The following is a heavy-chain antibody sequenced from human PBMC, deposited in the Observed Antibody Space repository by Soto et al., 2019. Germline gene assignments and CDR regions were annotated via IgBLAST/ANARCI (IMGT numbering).Heavy chain of an antibody. CDR2: ISSSSTTI. CDR1: GFTFSDYF. V-gene: IGHV3-11*01. J-gene: IGHJ4*02. CDR3: ARDRAISSSGSTFDY. D-gene: IGHD5-18*01. Sequence: QVQLVESGGGLVKPGGSLRLSCAASGFTFSDYFMSWIRQSPGKGLEWVSSISSSSTTIYYTDSVKGRFTISRDNAKNSLFLQMNNLRAEDTAVYFCARDRAISSSGSTFDYWGQGTLVTVSS.